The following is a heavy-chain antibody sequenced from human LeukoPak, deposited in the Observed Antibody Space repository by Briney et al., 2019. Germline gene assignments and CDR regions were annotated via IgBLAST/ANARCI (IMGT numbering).Heavy chain of an antibody. Sequence: GGSLRLSCAASGFTFSSYAMSWVRQALGKGLEWVSAISGSGGSTYYAASVKGRFTISRDNSKNTLYLQMNSLRAEDTAVCYCAKDKGFEELPYYYYGMDVWGQGTTVTVSS. CDR3: AKDKGFEELPYYYYGMDV. CDR1: GFTFSSYA. V-gene: IGHV3-23*01. J-gene: IGHJ6*02. CDR2: ISGSGGST. D-gene: IGHD3-10*01.